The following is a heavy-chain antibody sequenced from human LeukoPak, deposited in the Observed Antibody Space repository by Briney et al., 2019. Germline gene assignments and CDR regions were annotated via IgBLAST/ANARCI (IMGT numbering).Heavy chain of an antibody. CDR2: ISSSSSTI. CDR3: ARDNVGLDALDI. Sequence: GGSLRLSCAASGFTFYSYSMNWVRQAQGKGREGVSYISSSSSTIYYAHSVKGRFNISRDNAKNSLYLQMNSLRAEDTAVYYCARDNVGLDALDIWRQETIVSVSS. D-gene: IGHD3/OR15-3a*01. CDR1: GFTFYSYS. V-gene: IGHV3-48*01. J-gene: IGHJ3*02.